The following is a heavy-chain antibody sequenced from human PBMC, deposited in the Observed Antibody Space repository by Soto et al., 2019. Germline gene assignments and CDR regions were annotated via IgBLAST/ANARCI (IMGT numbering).Heavy chain of an antibody. CDR3: AKEPVGPDWYFDL. V-gene: IGHV3-23*01. Sequence: DVQLLESGGGLVQPGGSLRLSCAASGFTFRSYAMSWVRQAPGKGLEWVSGISGSGISTHYADSVKGRFTVSRDNSKNPLSLQMNRLRAEDTAVYNCAKEPVGPDWYFDLWGRGTLVTVSS. CDR2: ISGSGIST. CDR1: GFTFRSYA. J-gene: IGHJ2*01.